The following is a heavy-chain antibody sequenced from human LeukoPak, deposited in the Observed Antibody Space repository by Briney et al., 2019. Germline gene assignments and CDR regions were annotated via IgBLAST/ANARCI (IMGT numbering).Heavy chain of an antibody. CDR2: INHSGST. V-gene: IGHV4-34*01. CDR1: GGSFSGYY. J-gene: IGHJ2*01. CDR3: ARGPHCSSTSCYAKNWYFDP. D-gene: IGHD2-2*01. Sequence: SETLSLTCAVYGGSFSGYYWSWIRQPPGKGLEWIGEINHSGSTNYNPSLKSRVTISVDTSKNQFSLKLSSVTAADTAVYYCARGPHCSSTSCYAKNWYFDPWGRGALVTVSS.